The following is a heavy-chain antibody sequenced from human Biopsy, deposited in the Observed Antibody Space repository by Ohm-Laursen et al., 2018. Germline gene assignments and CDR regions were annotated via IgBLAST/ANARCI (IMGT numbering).Heavy chain of an antibody. CDR2: INAKTGDT. J-gene: IGHJ4*02. CDR3: ARDFYDSSGARHQ. CDR1: GYTFTSYH. Sequence: GASVKVSCKASGYTFTSYHVHWVRQAPGQGLEWMGWINAKTGDTNYAQKFQGRVTMTRDTSISTAYVDLSSLRSDDTAVYYCARDFYDSSGARHQWGQGTLVTVSS. D-gene: IGHD3-22*01. V-gene: IGHV1-2*02.